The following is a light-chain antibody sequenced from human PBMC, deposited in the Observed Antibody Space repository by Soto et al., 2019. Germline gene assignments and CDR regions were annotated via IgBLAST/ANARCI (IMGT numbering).Light chain of an antibody. CDR2: EAS. CDR3: QQYNTYSQMWT. Sequence: DIQITQSDFTLSASVAYRVTITSGASQSISSRLAWYQQRPGKAPKLLIYEASSLESGVPSRFSGSGSGTEFTLTIRRLQPDDFATYYCQQYNTYSQMWTFGQGTKVDIK. CDR1: QSISSR. V-gene: IGKV1-5*03. J-gene: IGKJ1*01.